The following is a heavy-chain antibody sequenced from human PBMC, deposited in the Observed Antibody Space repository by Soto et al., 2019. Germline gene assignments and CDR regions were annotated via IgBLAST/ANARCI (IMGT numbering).Heavy chain of an antibody. CDR1: GFSLSTTGKS. CDR2: IYWDDDK. Sequence: QITLKESGPTLVKPTQTLTLTCTFSGFSLSTTGKSVAWIRQPPGKAFEWLSVIYWDDDKRYTPSLNTRLTIAKDTSKNQVVLKLTNMDPSDTGTYYCAHSRGDGDYFPYWGQGTLVSVSS. V-gene: IGHV2-5*02. CDR3: AHSRGDGDYFPY. D-gene: IGHD3-16*01. J-gene: IGHJ4*02.